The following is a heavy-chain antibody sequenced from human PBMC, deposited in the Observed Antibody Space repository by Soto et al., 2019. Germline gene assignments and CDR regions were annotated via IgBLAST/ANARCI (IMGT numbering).Heavy chain of an antibody. CDR3: ARSSGGNFGIIIEGSNWFDP. J-gene: IGHJ5*02. Sequence: ASVKVSCKASGYTFSSSGITWVRQAPGQGLEWMGVINPHGGSTKYAQKFQGRVTMTRDTSRSTVYMELRSLRSDDTAIYYCARSSGGNFGIIIEGSNWFDPWGQGTLVTVSS. CDR2: INPHGGST. D-gene: IGHD3-3*01. CDR1: GYTFSSSG. V-gene: IGHV1-46*01.